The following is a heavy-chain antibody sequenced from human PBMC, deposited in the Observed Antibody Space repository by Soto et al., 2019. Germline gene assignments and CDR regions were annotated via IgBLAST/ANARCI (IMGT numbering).Heavy chain of an antibody. J-gene: IGHJ6*02. Sequence: QVQVVQSGVEVRRPGSSVKVSCKASGDTFKNCVISWVRQAPGQGLDWMGGIIPLFGTTDFAQRFQGRLTITTDESTTTAYMELRRLRSEATATYYCAAELGFGKLSVVWGQGTTVIVSS. CDR1: GDTFKNCV. CDR2: IIPLFGTT. CDR3: AAELGFGKLSVV. V-gene: IGHV1-69*01. D-gene: IGHD3-10*01.